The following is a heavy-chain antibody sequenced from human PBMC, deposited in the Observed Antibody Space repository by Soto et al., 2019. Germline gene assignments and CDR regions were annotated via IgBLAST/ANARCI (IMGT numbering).Heavy chain of an antibody. CDR3: ARDYVYGPTRPGRSDS. CDR2: LYHRAST. J-gene: IGHJ4*02. CDR1: GYSISSGFY. D-gene: IGHD3-10*01. V-gene: IGHV4-38-2*02. Sequence: SETLSLTCAVSGYSISSGFYWAWIRQSPGKGLEWIGSLYHRASTYYNPSLKSRVTLSLDTSKNQFSLTLTSVTAADTAVYFCARDYVYGPTRPGRSDSWGQGTLVTVSS.